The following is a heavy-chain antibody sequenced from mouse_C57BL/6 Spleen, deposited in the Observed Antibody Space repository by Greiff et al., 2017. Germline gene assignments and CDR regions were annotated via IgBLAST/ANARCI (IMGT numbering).Heavy chain of an antibody. CDR2: ISDGGSYT. D-gene: IGHD4-1*01. CDR3: ARGGLTGDYYFDY. J-gene: IGHJ2*01. V-gene: IGHV5-4*03. Sequence: EVKLVESGGGLVKPGGSLKLSCAASGFTFSSYAMSWVRQTPEKRLEWVATISDGGSYTYYPDNVKGRFTISRDNAKNNLYLQMSHLKSEDTAMYYCARGGLTGDYYFDYWGQGTTLTVSS. CDR1: GFTFSSYA.